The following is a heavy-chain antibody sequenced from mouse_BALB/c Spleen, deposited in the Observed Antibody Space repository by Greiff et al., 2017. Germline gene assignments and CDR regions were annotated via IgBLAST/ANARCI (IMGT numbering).Heavy chain of an antibody. J-gene: IGHJ2*01. CDR1: GYTFSSYW. Sequence: VQLQQSGAELMKPGASVKISCKATGYTFSSYWIEWVKQRPGHGLEWIGEILPGSGSTNYNEKFKGKATFTADTSSNTAYMQLGSLTSEDSAVYYCARRTTATRLDYWGQGTTLTVSS. CDR3: ARRTTATRLDY. D-gene: IGHD1-2*01. CDR2: ILPGSGST. V-gene: IGHV1-9*01.